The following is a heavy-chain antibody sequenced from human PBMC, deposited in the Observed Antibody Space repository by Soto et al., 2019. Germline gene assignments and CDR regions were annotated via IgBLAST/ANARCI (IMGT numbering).Heavy chain of an antibody. CDR2: IKTRTDGGTT. CDR3: TTERGYSASRYFDY. V-gene: IGHV3-15*07. CDR1: GCNFSNAW. Sequence: GGSQRLSCAASGCNFSNAWINYVRQAPGKGLEWVGRIKTRTDGGTTDFGEPVKGRFTISRDDSENMLYLQMNSLTTEDTAVYYCTTERGYSASRYFDYWGPGILVTVSS. J-gene: IGHJ4*02. D-gene: IGHD2-21*01.